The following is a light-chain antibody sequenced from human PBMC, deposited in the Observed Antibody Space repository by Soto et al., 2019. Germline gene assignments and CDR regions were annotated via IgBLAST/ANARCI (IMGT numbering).Light chain of an antibody. CDR3: WLT. CDR1: TTDVGSSDY. J-gene: IGLJ2*01. CDR2: DVT. Sequence: RSVSGSPGQSVTLSCTGATTDVGSSDYVPWYQQHPGKAPTLLIYDVTTRPAGVPTRFSGSKSDKTASLTISGLQTEDEAVYFYWLTFGGGTK. V-gene: IGLV2-11*01.